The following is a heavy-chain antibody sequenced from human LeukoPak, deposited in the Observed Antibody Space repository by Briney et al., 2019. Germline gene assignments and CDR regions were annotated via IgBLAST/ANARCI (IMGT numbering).Heavy chain of an antibody. CDR2: ITWNSGNI. Sequence: PGRSLRLSCAASGFTFDDYAMHWVRQAPGKGLEWVSGITWNSGNIGYADSVKGRFTISRDNAKNSLYLQMNSLRAEDTALYYCAKDIGSLQESPTNWGQGTLVTVSS. J-gene: IGHJ4*02. V-gene: IGHV3-9*01. CDR1: GFTFDDYA. CDR3: AKDIGSLQESPTN. D-gene: IGHD3-10*01.